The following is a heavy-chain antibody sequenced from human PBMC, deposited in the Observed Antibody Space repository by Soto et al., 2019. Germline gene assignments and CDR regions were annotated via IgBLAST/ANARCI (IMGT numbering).Heavy chain of an antibody. CDR3: ARITVTLNWFDP. V-gene: IGHV4-34*01. CDR1: GGSFSGYY. Sequence: PSETLSLTCAVYGGSFSGYYWSWIRQPPGKGLEWIGEINHSGSTNYNPSLKSRVTISVDTSKNQFSPKLSSVTAADTAVYYCARITVTLNWFDPWGQGTLVTVSS. CDR2: INHSGST. J-gene: IGHJ5*02. D-gene: IGHD4-4*01.